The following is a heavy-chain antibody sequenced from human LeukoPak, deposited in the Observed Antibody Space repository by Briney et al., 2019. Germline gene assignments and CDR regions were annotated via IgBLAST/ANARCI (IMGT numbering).Heavy chain of an antibody. CDR3: TRVGYCTGGSCYGLDH. Sequence: SETLSLTCTVSGGSISSSGYYWSWIRQHPGKGLEWIGYIYHSGSPYYNPSLKSRLTISVDTSKNQFSLKLSSVTAADTAVYYCTRVGYCTGGSCYGLDHWGQGTLVSVSS. J-gene: IGHJ4*02. CDR1: GGSISSSGYY. D-gene: IGHD2-15*01. V-gene: IGHV4-31*03. CDR2: IYHSGSP.